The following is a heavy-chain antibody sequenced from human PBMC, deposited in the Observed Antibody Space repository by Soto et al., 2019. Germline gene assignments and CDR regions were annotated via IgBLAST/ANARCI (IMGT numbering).Heavy chain of an antibody. J-gene: IGHJ4*02. CDR2: NSAYNGNT. CDR1: GYTFTSYG. CDR3: AREAHYYDSSGPYTGGHYFDY. D-gene: IGHD3-22*01. Sequence: ASVKVSCKASGYTFTSYGISWVRQAPGQGLEWMGWNSAYNGNTNYAQKLQGRVTMTTDTSTSTAYMELRSLRSDDTAVYYCAREAHYYDSSGPYTGGHYFDYWGQGTLVTVSS. V-gene: IGHV1-18*01.